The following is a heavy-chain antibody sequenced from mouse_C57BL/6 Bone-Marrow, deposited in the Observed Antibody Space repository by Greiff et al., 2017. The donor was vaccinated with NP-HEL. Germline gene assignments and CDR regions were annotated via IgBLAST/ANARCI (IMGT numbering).Heavy chain of an antibody. D-gene: IGHD2-4*01. CDR3: ARHPFYYDYDVPAWFAY. CDR1: GFTFSSYG. J-gene: IGHJ3*01. CDR2: ISSGGSYT. Sequence: EVQRVESGGDLVKPGGSLKLSCAASGFTFSSYGISWVRQTPDKRLEWVATISSGGSYTYYPDSVKGRFTISRDNAKNTLYLQMSSLKSEDTAMYYCARHPFYYDYDVPAWFAYWGQGTLVTVSA. V-gene: IGHV5-6*01.